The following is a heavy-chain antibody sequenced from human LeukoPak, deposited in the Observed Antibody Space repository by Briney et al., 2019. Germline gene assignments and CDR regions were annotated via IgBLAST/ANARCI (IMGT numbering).Heavy chain of an antibody. CDR1: GYTFTSYG. Sequence: ASVKVSCKASGYTFTSYGISWVRQAPGQGLEWMGWISAYNGNTNYTQKLQGRVTMTTDTSTSTAYMELRSLRSDDTAVYYCARGYCSSTSCRPPKYWGQGTLVTVSS. D-gene: IGHD2-2*01. V-gene: IGHV1-18*01. J-gene: IGHJ4*02. CDR2: ISAYNGNT. CDR3: ARGYCSSTSCRPPKY.